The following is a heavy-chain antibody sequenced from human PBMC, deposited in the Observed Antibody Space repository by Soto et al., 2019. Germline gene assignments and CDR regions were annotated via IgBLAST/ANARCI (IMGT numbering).Heavy chain of an antibody. CDR3: ARDSSTGYYLSDFDY. D-gene: IGHD3-9*01. J-gene: IGHJ4*02. Sequence: WGSLRLSCAASGFTFINYNMNLFRHSPWKGLEWVASISTRSHYIYYADSLKGRFTISRDNAKNSVDLQISSLRAEDTAVYYCARDSSTGYYLSDFDYWGQGTLVTVSS. CDR1: GFTFINYN. V-gene: IGHV3-21*01. CDR2: ISTRSHYI.